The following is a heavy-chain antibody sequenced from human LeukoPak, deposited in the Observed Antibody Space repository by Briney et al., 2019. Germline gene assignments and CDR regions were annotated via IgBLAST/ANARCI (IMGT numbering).Heavy chain of an antibody. V-gene: IGHV1-2*02. CDR2: INPNSGST. J-gene: IGHJ4*02. D-gene: IGHD7-27*01. Sequence: ASVKVSCKASGYTFTGYYMHWVRQAPGQGLEWMGWINPNSGSTNYAQKFQGRVTMTRDTSISTAYMELSRLRSDDTAVYYCARDPGLGIFDYWGQGTLVTVSS. CDR1: GYTFTGYY. CDR3: ARDPGLGIFDY.